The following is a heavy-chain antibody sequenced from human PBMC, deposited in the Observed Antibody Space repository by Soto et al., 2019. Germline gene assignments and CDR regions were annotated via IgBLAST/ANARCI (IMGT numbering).Heavy chain of an antibody. D-gene: IGHD2-15*01. J-gene: IGHJ4*02. Sequence: QLQLVQSGTEVKEPGSSVKVSCKASGGTFSTSSFVWVRQGPGQGLEWMGGIIPIFTRTNFAQKFQGRVTFSADESTRTTYMELRSLTSEDTAIYYCARAVVRSPAGDSWGQGTLVTVSS. V-gene: IGHV1-69*01. CDR2: IIPIFTRT. CDR3: ARAVVRSPAGDS. CDR1: GGTFSTSS.